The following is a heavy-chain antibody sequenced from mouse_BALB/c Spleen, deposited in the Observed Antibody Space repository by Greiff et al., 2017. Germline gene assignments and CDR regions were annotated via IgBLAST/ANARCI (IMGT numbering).Heavy chain of an antibody. J-gene: IGHJ4*01. D-gene: IGHD1-1*01. CDR2: INPYNDGT. CDR3: ARERDYYGSSYAYAMDY. CDR1: GYTFTSYV. Sequence: VQLQQSGPELVKPGASVKMSCKASGYTFTSYVMHWVKQKPGQGLEWIGYINPYNDGTKYNEKFKGKATLTSDKSSSTAYMELSSLTSEDSAVYYCARERDYYGSSYAYAMDYWGQGTTVTVSS. V-gene: IGHV1-14*01.